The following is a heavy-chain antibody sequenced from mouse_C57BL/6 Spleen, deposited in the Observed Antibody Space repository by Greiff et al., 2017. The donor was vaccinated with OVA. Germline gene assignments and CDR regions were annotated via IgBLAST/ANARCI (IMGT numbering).Heavy chain of an antibody. CDR3: AIGYGKALDY. CDR1: GYTFTSYW. V-gene: IGHV1-52*01. Sequence: QVQLKQPGAELVRPGSSVKLSCKASGYTFTSYWMHWVKQRPIQGLEWIGNIDPSDSETHYNQKFKDKATLTVDKSSSTAYMQLSSLTSEDSAVYYCAIGYGKALDYWGQGTSVTVSS. D-gene: IGHD2-1*01. CDR2: IDPSDSET. J-gene: IGHJ4*01.